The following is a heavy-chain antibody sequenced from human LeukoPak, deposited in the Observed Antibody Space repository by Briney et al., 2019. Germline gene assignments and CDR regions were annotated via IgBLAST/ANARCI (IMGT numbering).Heavy chain of an antibody. D-gene: IGHD2-2*01. V-gene: IGHV3-11*06. CDR1: GFTFSDYY. CDR3: ARDGCSSTSCLVDY. Sequence: GGSLRLSCAASGFTFSDYYMSWIRQAPGKGLEWVSYTSSSSSYTNYADSVKGRFTISRDNAKNSLYLQMNSLRAEDTAVYYCARDGCSSTSCLVDYWGQGTLVTVSS. J-gene: IGHJ4*02. CDR2: TSSSSSYT.